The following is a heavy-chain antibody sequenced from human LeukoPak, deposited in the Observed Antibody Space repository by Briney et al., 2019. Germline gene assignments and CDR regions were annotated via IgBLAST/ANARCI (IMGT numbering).Heavy chain of an antibody. J-gene: IGHJ4*02. CDR2: IYYTGST. V-gene: IGHV4-59*01. Sequence: SETLSLTRTVSVDSISNYYWSWIRQPPGKGLEWIGYIYYTGSTNYNPSFKSRVTISVDTSKNQFSLKLSSVTAADTAVYYCAARRAHYFDYWGQGTLVTVSS. CDR1: VDSISNYY. CDR3: AARRAHYFDY.